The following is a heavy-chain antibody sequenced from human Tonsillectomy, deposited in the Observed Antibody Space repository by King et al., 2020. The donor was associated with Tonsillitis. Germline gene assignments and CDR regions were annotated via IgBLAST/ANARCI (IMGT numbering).Heavy chain of an antibody. CDR1: GYIFSKFG. Sequence: QLVQSGPEVKKPGASVRVSCKASGYIFSKFGITWVRQAPGKGLEWVGWVSGYNGDTKDAQSFQGRVTMTTDTSTTTAYMDLSSLRTDDTAVYYCAKDKPTAMVALDYWGQGTLVTVSS. D-gene: IGHD5-18*01. CDR2: VSGYNGDT. J-gene: IGHJ4*02. CDR3: AKDKPTAMVALDY. V-gene: IGHV1-18*01.